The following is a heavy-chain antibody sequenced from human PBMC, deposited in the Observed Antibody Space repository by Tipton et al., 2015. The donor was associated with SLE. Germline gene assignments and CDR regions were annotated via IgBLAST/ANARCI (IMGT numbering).Heavy chain of an antibody. CDR2: IYHSGST. CDR1: GHSISSGYY. J-gene: IGHJ4*02. CDR3: ARDLGIAVAALDY. V-gene: IGHV4-38-2*02. Sequence: TLSLTCAVSGHSISSGYYWGWIRQPPGKGLEWIGSIYHSGSTYYNPSLKGRVTISVDTSKNQFSLKLSSVTAADTAVYYCARDLGIAVAALDYWGQGTLVTVSS. D-gene: IGHD6-19*01.